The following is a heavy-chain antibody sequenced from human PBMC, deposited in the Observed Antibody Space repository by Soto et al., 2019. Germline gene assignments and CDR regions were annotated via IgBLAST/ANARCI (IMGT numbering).Heavy chain of an antibody. CDR1: GFTFSSYA. J-gene: IGHJ6*04. CDR2: ISGSGGST. Sequence: EGSLRLSCAASGFTFSSYAMSWVRQAPGKGLEWVSAISGSGGSTYYADSVKGRFTISRDNSNNTLYLQINSLRAEDTAVYYCAKDHREGVTTPDYYGMDGWGKGTTVTVS. D-gene: IGHD1-26*01. CDR3: AKDHREGVTTPDYYGMDG. V-gene: IGHV3-23*01.